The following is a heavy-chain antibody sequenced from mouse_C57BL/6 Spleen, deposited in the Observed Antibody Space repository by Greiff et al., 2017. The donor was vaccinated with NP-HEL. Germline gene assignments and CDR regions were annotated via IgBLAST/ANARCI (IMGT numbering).Heavy chain of an antibody. J-gene: IGHJ3*01. D-gene: IGHD2-5*01. CDR3: ARTYSNYRSAWFAY. CDR1: GFSLTSYG. V-gene: IGHV2-2*01. Sequence: QVQLKESGPGLVQPSQSLSITCTVSGFSLTSYGVHWVRQSPGKGLEWLGVIWSGGSTDYNAAFISRLSISKDNSKSQVFFKMNSLQADDTAIYYCARTYSNYRSAWFAYWGQGTLVTVSA. CDR2: IWSGGST.